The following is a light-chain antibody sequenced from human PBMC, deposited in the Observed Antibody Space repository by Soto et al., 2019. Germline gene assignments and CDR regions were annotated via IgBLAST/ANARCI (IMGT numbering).Light chain of an antibody. Sequence: DIQMTQSPSTLSGSVGDRVTMPCRPSQTISSWLAGYQQKPGKAPKLLIYKASTLKSGVPSRFSGSGSGTEFTLTISSLQPDDFATYYCQHYNSYSEAFGQGTKVDIK. CDR3: QHYNSYSEA. CDR1: QTISSW. CDR2: KAS. J-gene: IGKJ1*01. V-gene: IGKV1-5*03.